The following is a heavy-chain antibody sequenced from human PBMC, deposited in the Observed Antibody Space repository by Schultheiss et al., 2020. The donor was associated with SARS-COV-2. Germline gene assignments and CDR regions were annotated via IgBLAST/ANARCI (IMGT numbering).Heavy chain of an antibody. Sequence: GESLKISCAASGFVFSDYYMTWIRQVPGKGLEWLSHLSGSGSYTFYADSVKDRFTISRDNAKNSLYLQMNSLRAEDTAVYYCAFDSSGWLHARDYWGQGTLVTVSS. D-gene: IGHD6-19*01. J-gene: IGHJ4*02. CDR2: LSGSGSYT. CDR1: GFVFSDYY. CDR3: AFDSSGWLHARDY. V-gene: IGHV3-11*03.